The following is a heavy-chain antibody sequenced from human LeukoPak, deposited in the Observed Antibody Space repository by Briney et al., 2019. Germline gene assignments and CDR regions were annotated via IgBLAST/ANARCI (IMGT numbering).Heavy chain of an antibody. V-gene: IGHV3-23*01. D-gene: IGHD3-22*01. Sequence: GGSLRLSCAASGFTFSSYWMSWVRQAPGKGLEWVSAISGSGGSTYYADSVKGRFTISRDNSKNTLYLQMNSLRAEDTAVYYCAKTDSSGYYPPIGPSYWGQGTLVTVSS. CDR2: ISGSGGST. J-gene: IGHJ4*02. CDR3: AKTDSSGYYPPIGPSY. CDR1: GFTFSSYW.